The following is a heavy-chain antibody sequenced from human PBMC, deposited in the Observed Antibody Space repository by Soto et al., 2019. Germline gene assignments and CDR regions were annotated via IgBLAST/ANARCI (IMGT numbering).Heavy chain of an antibody. CDR1: GYTFTDYG. Sequence: ASVKVSCKASGYTFTDYGISWVRQAPGQGLEWMGWISAYNGNTNYAQKLQGRVTMTTDTSTSTAYMELRSLRSDDTAVYYCASLVDTTMVMVYWGQGTLVPVSS. CDR2: ISAYNGNT. D-gene: IGHD5-18*01. J-gene: IGHJ4*02. CDR3: ASLVDTTMVMVY. V-gene: IGHV1-18*01.